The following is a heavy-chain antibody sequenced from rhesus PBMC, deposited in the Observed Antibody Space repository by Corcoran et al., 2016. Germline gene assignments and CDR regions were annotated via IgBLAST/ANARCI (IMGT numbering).Heavy chain of an antibody. Sequence: QVQLQESGPGLVKPLETLSLTCAVSGGSISSNYWSWIRQPPGKVLEWIGDTYGSGSIPTYNPSLKSRVTLSVATSKNQFSLKLSSVTAADTAVYYCARRGNRFDVWGAGVLVTVSS. CDR3: ARRGNRFDV. V-gene: IGHV4S11*01. CDR2: TYGSGSIP. J-gene: IGHJ5-1*01. CDR1: GGSISSNY.